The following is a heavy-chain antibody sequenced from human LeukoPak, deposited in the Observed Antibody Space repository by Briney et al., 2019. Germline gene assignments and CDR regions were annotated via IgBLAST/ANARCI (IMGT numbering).Heavy chain of an antibody. CDR3: AREDSSGYYYQYYFDY. D-gene: IGHD3-22*01. CDR2: ISYDGSNK. Sequence: GGSLRLSCAASGFTFSSYAMHWVRQAPGKGLEWVSVISYDGSNKYYADSVKGRFTISRANSKNTLYLKMNSLRAEDTAVYYCAREDSSGYYYQYYFDYWGQGTLVTVSS. CDR1: GFTFSSYA. J-gene: IGHJ4*02. V-gene: IGHV3-30-3*01.